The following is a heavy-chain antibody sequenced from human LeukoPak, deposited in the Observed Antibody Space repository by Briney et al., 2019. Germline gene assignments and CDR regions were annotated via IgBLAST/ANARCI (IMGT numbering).Heavy chain of an antibody. V-gene: IGHV3-23*01. J-gene: IGHJ4*02. D-gene: IGHD2-2*01. Sequence: LPGGSLRLSCAASGFTFSSYAVSWVRQAPGKGLEWVSAISGSGGSTYYADSVKGRFTISRDNSKNTLYLQMNSLRAEDTAVYYCAKDRVVPAAIYFDYWGQGALVTVSS. CDR3: AKDRVVPAAIYFDY. CDR2: ISGSGGST. CDR1: GFTFSSYA.